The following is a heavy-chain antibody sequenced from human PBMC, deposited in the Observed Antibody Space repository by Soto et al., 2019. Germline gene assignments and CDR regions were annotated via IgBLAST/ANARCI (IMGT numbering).Heavy chain of an antibody. CDR1: GGAFTNYS. V-gene: IGHV1-69*06. CDR2: IIPLHNTS. D-gene: IGHD1-20*01. CDR3: AIWSNWNPLYYRGMDV. Sequence: QVQLLQSGAEVKKPGSSVKVSCKVSGGAFTNYSLNWVRHAPGQGLEWLGGIIPLHNTSNYSVKLLGRGSVTADISSNTVYMHLSGLTSDDTATYYCAIWSNWNPLYYRGMDVWGQGTTVTVSS. J-gene: IGHJ6*02.